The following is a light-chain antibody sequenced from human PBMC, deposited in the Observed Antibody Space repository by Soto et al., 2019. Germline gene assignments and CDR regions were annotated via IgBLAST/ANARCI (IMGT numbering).Light chain of an antibody. Sequence: QSVLTQPPSASGTPGQRVTISCSGSSSNIGSNTVYWYQQLPGTAPKLLIYSNNQRPSGVPDRFSGYKSGTSASLAISGLLSEDEADYYCAAWDDSPNGVVFGGGTKLTVL. CDR1: SSNIGSNT. J-gene: IGLJ2*01. CDR3: AAWDDSPNGVV. CDR2: SNN. V-gene: IGLV1-44*01.